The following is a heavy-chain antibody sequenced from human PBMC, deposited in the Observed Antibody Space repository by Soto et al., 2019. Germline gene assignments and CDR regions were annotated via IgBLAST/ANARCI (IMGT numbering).Heavy chain of an antibody. V-gene: IGHV3-23*01. Sequence: GGSLRLSCAASGFTFSSYAMYWVRQAPGKGLECVSTISSGVITYYADSVKGRFTISRDNSKNSLCLQMSSLRADDTAVYYCAKASAIGRSDGMDGRGQGTTVTVAS. CDR1: GFTFSSYA. J-gene: IGHJ6*02. CDR2: ISSGVIT. D-gene: IGHD1-26*01. CDR3: AKASAIGRSDGMDG.